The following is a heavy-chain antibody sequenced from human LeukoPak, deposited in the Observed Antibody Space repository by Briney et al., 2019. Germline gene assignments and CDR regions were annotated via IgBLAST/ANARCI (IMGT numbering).Heavy chain of an antibody. Sequence: GGSLRLSCGASGFTFRSYGMHWVRQAPGKGLEWVAVISYDGSNKYYGDSVKGRFTISRDNSKNTLYLQMNSLRAEDTAVYYCARDHGGAFDIWGQGTMVTVSS. V-gene: IGHV3-30*03. CDR2: ISYDGSNK. CDR3: ARDHGGAFDI. J-gene: IGHJ3*02. CDR1: GFTFRSYG.